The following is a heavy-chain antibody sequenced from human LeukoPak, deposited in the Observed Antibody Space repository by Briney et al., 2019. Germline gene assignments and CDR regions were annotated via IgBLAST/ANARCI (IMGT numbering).Heavy chain of an antibody. CDR2: ISAYNGNT. CDR1: GYTFTSYG. CDR3: AREGRYCSSTSCHRSVAFDI. Sequence: GASVTVSCKSSGYTFTSYGISWVRQAPGQGLEWMGWISAYNGNTNYAQKLQGRVTMTTDTSTSTAYMELRSLRSDDTAVYYCAREGRYCSSTSCHRSVAFDIWGQGTMVTVSS. J-gene: IGHJ3*02. D-gene: IGHD2-2*01. V-gene: IGHV1-18*01.